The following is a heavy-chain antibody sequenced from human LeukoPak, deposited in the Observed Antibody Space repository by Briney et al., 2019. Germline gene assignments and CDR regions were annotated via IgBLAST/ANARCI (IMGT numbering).Heavy chain of an antibody. CDR1: GFTFDDYA. CDR2: ISWNSGSI. CDR3: ARVYGSGSYYRKSPGWFDP. J-gene: IGHJ5*02. Sequence: GRSLRLSCAASGFTFDDYAMHWVRQAPGKGLEWVSGISWNSGSIGYADSVKGRFTISRDNAKNSLYLQMNSLRAEDTALYYCARVYGSGSYYRKSPGWFDPWGQGTLVTVSS. D-gene: IGHD3-10*01. V-gene: IGHV3-9*01.